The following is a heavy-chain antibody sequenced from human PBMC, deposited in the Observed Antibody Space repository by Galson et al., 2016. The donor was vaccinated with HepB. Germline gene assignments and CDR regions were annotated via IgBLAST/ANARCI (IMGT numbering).Heavy chain of an antibody. J-gene: IGHJ4*02. V-gene: IGHV5-51*01. Sequence: QSGAEVKKPGESLKISCKDSGNSFATNWIGWVRQMPGKGLEWMGIIYPGDSDARYSPSFQGQVTISADKSISTAYLQWSSLRASDTAMYFCARPRGYDNYFDYWGQGTRVTVSS. CDR3: ARPRGYDNYFDY. CDR2: IYPGDSDA. CDR1: GNSFATNW. D-gene: IGHD5-12*01.